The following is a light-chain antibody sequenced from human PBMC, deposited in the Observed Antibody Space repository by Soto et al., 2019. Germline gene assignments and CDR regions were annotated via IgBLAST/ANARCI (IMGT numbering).Light chain of an antibody. CDR1: SSDVGGYNY. Sequence: QSVLTQPASVSGSPGQSITISCTGTSSDVGGYNYVSWYQQHPGKAPKLMIYDVNNRPSGVSHRFSGSTSGNTASLTISGLQSEDEADYYCSSYTSSTTVYVFGTGTKLTVL. CDR2: DVN. CDR3: SSYTSSTTVYV. V-gene: IGLV2-14*01. J-gene: IGLJ1*01.